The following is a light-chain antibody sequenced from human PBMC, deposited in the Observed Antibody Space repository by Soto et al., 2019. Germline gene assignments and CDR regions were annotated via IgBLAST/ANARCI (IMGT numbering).Light chain of an antibody. CDR1: QSISRLY. CDR3: QQYGSSPLWT. V-gene: IGKV3-20*01. CDR2: DGS. J-gene: IGKJ1*01. Sequence: EVVLTQSPGTLSLSPGEGATLSCRASQSISRLYLSWYQQKPGQPPRLLIYDGSTRATGTPDRFSGSGSGTDFTLTISKLEPGDFAVYYCQQYGSSPLWTFGQGTKVDIK.